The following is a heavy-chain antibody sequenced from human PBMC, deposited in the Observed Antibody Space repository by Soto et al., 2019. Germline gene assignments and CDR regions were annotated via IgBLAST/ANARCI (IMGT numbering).Heavy chain of an antibody. D-gene: IGHD6-13*01. CDR1: GDSISTNNW. V-gene: IGHV4-4*02. J-gene: IGHJ6*02. CDR2: INHSGST. Sequence: PSETLSLTCAVSGDSISTNNWWSWVRQPPGKGLEWIGEINHSGSTNYNPSLKSRVTISVDTSKNQFSLKLSSVTAADTAVYYCARGGSSWYYYYYGMDVWGQGTTVTVSS. CDR3: ARGGSSWYYYYYGMDV.